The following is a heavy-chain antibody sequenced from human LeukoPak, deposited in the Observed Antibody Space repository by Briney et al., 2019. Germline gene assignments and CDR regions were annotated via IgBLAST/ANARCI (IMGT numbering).Heavy chain of an antibody. CDR2: IIPILGIA. CDR1: GGTFSSYA. Sequence: SVKVSCKASGGTFSSYAISWVRQAPGQGLEWMGRIIPILGIANYAQKFQGRVTITADKSTSTAYMELSSLGSEDTAVYYCARVRTLRAYYYYYYGMDVWGQGTTVTISS. V-gene: IGHV1-69*04. CDR3: ARVRTLRAYYYYYYGMDV. D-gene: IGHD2-2*01. J-gene: IGHJ6*02.